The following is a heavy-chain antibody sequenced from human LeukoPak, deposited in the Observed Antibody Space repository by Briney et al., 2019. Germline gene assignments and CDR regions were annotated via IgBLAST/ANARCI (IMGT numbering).Heavy chain of an antibody. Sequence: QTGGSLRLSCAASGFTFSSYAMSWVRQAPGKGLEWVSAISGSGGSTYYADSVKGRFTISRDNSKNTLYLQMNSLRAEDTAVYYCARDPSSYGYSYGNLHYFDYWGQGTLVTVSS. CDR1: GFTFSSYA. V-gene: IGHV3-23*01. D-gene: IGHD5-18*01. CDR2: ISGSGGST. J-gene: IGHJ4*02. CDR3: ARDPSSYGYSYGNLHYFDY.